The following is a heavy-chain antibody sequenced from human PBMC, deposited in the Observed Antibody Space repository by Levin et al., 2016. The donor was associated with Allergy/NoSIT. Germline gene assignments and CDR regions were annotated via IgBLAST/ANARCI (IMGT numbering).Heavy chain of an antibody. V-gene: IGHV3-11*01. Sequence: GESLKISCTASGFTLSDYFMSWIRQTPGLGLEWVSYISHSGDTPYYADSVKGRFTTSRDNAKNSLYLQMNDLRVEDTALYYCVRDKEPYFGLPEGFDPWGQGTLVTVSS. CDR2: ISHSGDTP. J-gene: IGHJ5*02. CDR1: GFTLSDYF. D-gene: IGHD3-9*01. CDR3: VRDKEPYFGLPEGFDP.